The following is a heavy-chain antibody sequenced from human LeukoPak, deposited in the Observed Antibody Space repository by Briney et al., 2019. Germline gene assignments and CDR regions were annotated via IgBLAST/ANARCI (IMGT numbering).Heavy chain of an antibody. V-gene: IGHV1-8*01. Sequence: GASVKVSCKASGYTFTSYDINWVRQATGQGLEWMGWMNPNSGNTGYAQKFQGRVTMTRNTSISTAYMELSSLRSEGTAVYYCARESVGGTVGYYYMDVWGKGTTVTVSS. CDR3: ARESVGGTVGYYYMDV. J-gene: IGHJ6*03. CDR2: MNPNSGNT. CDR1: GYTFTSYD. D-gene: IGHD1-14*01.